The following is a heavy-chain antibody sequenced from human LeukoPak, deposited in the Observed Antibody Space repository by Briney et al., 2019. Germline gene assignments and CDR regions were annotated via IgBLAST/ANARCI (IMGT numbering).Heavy chain of an antibody. Sequence: PGGSLRLSCAASGFTVSVNYMTWVRQAPGKGLEWDSVIYSGGNAYYADSVKGRFTISRDNSKNTLYLQMNSLRAEDTAVYYCARVATGSYHFDYWGQGTLVTVSS. CDR2: IYSGGNA. V-gene: IGHV3-66*01. D-gene: IGHD1-26*01. J-gene: IGHJ4*02. CDR1: GFTVSVNY. CDR3: ARVATGSYHFDY.